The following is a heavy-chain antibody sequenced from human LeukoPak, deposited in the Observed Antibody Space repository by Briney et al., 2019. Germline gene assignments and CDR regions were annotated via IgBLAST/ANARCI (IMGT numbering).Heavy chain of an antibody. CDR2: INPSSGGT. D-gene: IGHD3-10*01. Sequence: ASVKVSCKASRYTFTTYYIHWVRQAPGQGLEWMGWINPSSGGTKYAQRFQGRVTMTRDTSISTAYMELSGLGSDDTAVFYCARRPVGTMVRGVSHNRFDPWGQGTLVTVSS. CDR3: ARRPVGTMVRGVSHNRFDP. V-gene: IGHV1-2*02. CDR1: RYTFTTYY. J-gene: IGHJ5*02.